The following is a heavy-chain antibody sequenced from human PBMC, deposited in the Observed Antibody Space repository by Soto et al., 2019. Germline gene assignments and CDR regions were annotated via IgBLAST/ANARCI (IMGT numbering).Heavy chain of an antibody. J-gene: IGHJ5*02. Sequence: ASVKVSCKASGYTFTSHYMHWVRQAPGQGLEWMGVINPGGGNTNYAQKFQGRVTMTRDTPTSTFYMELSSLRSEDTAVYYCARDHSNNDNVWWLDPWGQGTLVTVSS. CDR2: INPGGGNT. CDR1: GYTFTSHY. CDR3: ARDHSNNDNVWWLDP. D-gene: IGHD3-16*01. V-gene: IGHV1-46*03.